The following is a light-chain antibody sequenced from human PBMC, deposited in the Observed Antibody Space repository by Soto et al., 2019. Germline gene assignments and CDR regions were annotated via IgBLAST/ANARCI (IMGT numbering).Light chain of an antibody. CDR1: QSISSY. J-gene: IGKJ1*01. CDR2: AVF. CDR3: QQSFSNPWT. Sequence: DIEITQSPSSLSAYLGDRVTIACRASQSISSYLNWYQQKPGQAPKILIYAVFSLQSGVPSRFSGSGSGTDFTLTISSLQPEDSETYYCQQSFSNPWTFGQGTKVDIK. V-gene: IGKV1-39*01.